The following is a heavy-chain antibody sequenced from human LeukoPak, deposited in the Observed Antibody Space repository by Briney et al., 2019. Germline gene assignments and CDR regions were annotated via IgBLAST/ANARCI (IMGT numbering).Heavy chain of an antibody. D-gene: IGHD3-22*01. CDR1: GGSISSYY. CDR2: IYFSGSN. Sequence: SETLSLTCTVSGGSISSYYWSCIRQPPRKGLEWVGYIYFSGSNNYNPSLKSRLTIPVHTYKNQFSLKLSSVTAADTAVYYCARDPPPSYYYDSSGPIFDYWGQGTLVTVSS. J-gene: IGHJ4*02. V-gene: IGHV4-59*01. CDR3: ARDPPPSYYYDSSGPIFDY.